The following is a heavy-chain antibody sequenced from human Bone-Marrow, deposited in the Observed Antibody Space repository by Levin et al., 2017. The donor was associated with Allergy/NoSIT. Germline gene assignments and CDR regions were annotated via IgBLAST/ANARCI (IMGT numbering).Heavy chain of an antibody. CDR2: ISWNSGSI. CDR3: AKDQVDIVALPSMDV. Sequence: PGGSLRLSCAASGFTFDDYAMHWVRQAPGKGLEWVSGISWNSGSIGYADSVKGRFTISRDNAKNSLYLQMNSLRAEDTALYYCAKDQVDIVALPSMDVWGQGTTVTVSS. V-gene: IGHV3-9*01. D-gene: IGHD5-12*01. J-gene: IGHJ6*02. CDR1: GFTFDDYA.